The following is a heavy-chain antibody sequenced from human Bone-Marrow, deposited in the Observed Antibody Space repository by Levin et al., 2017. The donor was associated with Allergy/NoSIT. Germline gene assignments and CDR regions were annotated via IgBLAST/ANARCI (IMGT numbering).Heavy chain of an antibody. CDR2: IKSKSHGGTT. D-gene: IGHD3-10*01. J-gene: IGHJ4*02. CDR1: GFTFTNAW. Sequence: LSLTCAASGFTFTNAWMSWVRQAPGKGLEWVGHIKSKSHGGTTDYAAPVKGRFTISRDDSEHKVFLQMNSIKSEDTGVYYCTTDISYYYGSGSFVYWGQGTLVNASS. CDR3: TTDISYYYGSGSFVY. V-gene: IGHV3-15*05.